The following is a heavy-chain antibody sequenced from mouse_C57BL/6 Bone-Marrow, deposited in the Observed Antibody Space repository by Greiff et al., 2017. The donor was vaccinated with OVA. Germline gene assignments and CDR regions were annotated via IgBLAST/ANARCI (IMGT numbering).Heavy chain of an antibody. CDR1: GFTFSDYG. Sequence: DVMVVESGGGLVKPGGSLKLSCAASGFTFSDYGMHWVRQAPEKGLEWVAYISSGSSTIYYADTVKGRFTISRDNAKNTLFLQMTSLRSEDTAMYYCARGVYGNYVLFAYWGQGTLVTVSA. D-gene: IGHD2-1*01. CDR3: ARGVYGNYVLFAY. V-gene: IGHV5-17*01. CDR2: ISSGSSTI. J-gene: IGHJ3*01.